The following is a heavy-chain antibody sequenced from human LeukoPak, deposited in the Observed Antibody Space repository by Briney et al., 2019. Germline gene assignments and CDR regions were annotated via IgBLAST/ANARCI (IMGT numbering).Heavy chain of an antibody. J-gene: IGHJ4*02. D-gene: IGHD3-10*01. Sequence: SETLSLTCTDSSGSISSYYWSWIRQPPGKGLEWIGYVYYSGSANYNPSLKSRVTISVDTSKNQFSLKLSSVTAADTAVYYCARHEKLGQFDYWGQGTLVTVSS. CDR2: VYYSGSA. CDR1: SGSISSYY. V-gene: IGHV4-59*08. CDR3: ARHEKLGQFDY.